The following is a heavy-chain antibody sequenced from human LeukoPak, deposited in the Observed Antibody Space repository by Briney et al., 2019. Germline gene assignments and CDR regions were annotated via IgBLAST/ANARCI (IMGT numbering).Heavy chain of an antibody. J-gene: IGHJ4*02. CDR2: IYYSGST. Sequence: SETLSLTCTASGGSISSYYWSWIRQPPGKGLEWIGYIYYSGSTNYNPSLKSRVTISVDTSKNQFSLKLSSVTAADSAVYYCARAIAGGYFDHWGQGTLVTVSS. CDR3: ARAIAGGYFDH. V-gene: IGHV4-59*01. CDR1: GGSISSYY. D-gene: IGHD6-13*01.